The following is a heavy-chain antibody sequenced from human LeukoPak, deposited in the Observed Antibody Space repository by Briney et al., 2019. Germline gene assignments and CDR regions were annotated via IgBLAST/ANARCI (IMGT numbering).Heavy chain of an antibody. CDR2: INSRGMT. CDR1: GGSITNYY. V-gene: IGHV4-4*07. Sequence: SETLSLTCTVSGGSITNYYLNWVRQPAGKGLEWIGRINSRGMTNYKSSLKSRVVMSVDTSNNQMSLEFRSVIAADSAIYYCAGETLGAYGDYMDVWGKGTAVTVSS. D-gene: IGHD3-16*01. J-gene: IGHJ6*03. CDR3: AGETLGAYGDYMDV.